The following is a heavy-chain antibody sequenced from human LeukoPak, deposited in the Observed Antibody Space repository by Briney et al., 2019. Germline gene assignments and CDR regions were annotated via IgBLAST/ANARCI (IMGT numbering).Heavy chain of an antibody. D-gene: IGHD3-22*01. V-gene: IGHV4-38-2*02. J-gene: IGHJ4*02. CDR3: ARDGGVYYYDSSGSLN. CDR2: IYHSGST. Sequence: SETLSLTCTVSGYSISSGYYWGWIRQPPGKGLEWIGSIYHSGSTYYNPSLKSRATISVDTSKNQFSLKLSSVTAADTAVYYCARDGGVYYYDSSGSLNWGQGTLVTVSS. CDR1: GYSISSGYY.